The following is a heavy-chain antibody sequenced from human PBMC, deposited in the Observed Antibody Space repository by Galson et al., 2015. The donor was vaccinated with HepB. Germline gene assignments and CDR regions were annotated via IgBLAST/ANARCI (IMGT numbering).Heavy chain of an antibody. Sequence: ETLSLTCTVSGGSISSYYWSWIRQPAGKGLEWIGRIYTSGSTNYNPSLKSRVTMSVDTSKNQFSPKLSSVTAADTAVYYCARLGRYSSASWVQYYYYYMDVWGKGTTVTVSS. CDR3: ARLGRYSSASWVQYYYYYMDV. V-gene: IGHV4-4*07. D-gene: IGHD6-19*01. J-gene: IGHJ6*03. CDR1: GGSISSYY. CDR2: IYTSGST.